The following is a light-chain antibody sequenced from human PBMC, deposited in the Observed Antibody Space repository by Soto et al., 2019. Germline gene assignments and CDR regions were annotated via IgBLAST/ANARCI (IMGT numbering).Light chain of an antibody. J-gene: IGLJ2*01. Sequence: QSVLTQPPSVSGAPGQRVTISCTGSSSNIAAGYDVHWYQQLPGTAPKLLIYGNSNRPSGVPDRFSGSQSGTSASLAISGLQAEDEADYYCQSYDSSLSGSVFGGGTKLTVL. CDR1: SSNIAAGYD. CDR2: GNS. V-gene: IGLV1-40*01. CDR3: QSYDSSLSGSV.